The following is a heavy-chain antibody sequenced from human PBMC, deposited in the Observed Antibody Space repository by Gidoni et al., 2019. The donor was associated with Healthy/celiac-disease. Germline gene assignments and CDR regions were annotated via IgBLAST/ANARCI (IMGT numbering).Heavy chain of an antibody. D-gene: IGHD3-3*01. J-gene: IGHJ4*02. CDR1: GFTFSSYE. V-gene: IGHV3-48*03. Sequence: EVQLVESGGGLVQPGGSLRLSCAASGFTFSSYEMNWVRQAPGKGLEWVSYISISGSTIYYADSVKGRFTISRDNAKNSLYLQMNSLRAEDTAVYYCARDRRSGYYDYWGQGTLVTVSS. CDR3: ARDRRSGYYDY. CDR2: ISISGSTI.